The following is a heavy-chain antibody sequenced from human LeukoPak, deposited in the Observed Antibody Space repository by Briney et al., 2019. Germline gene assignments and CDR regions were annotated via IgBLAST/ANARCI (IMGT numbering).Heavy chain of an antibody. CDR3: ARVWANYYDSNGYYADY. V-gene: IGHV3-21*01. D-gene: IGHD3-22*01. Sequence: GGSLRLSCAASEFTFSSYNMNWVRQAPGKGLEWVSSISSSSDYIYYADSVKGRFTISRDNAKDSLFLQMNSLRAEGTAVYYCARVWANYYDSNGYYADYWGQGTLVTVSS. CDR2: ISSSSDYI. J-gene: IGHJ4*02. CDR1: EFTFSSYN.